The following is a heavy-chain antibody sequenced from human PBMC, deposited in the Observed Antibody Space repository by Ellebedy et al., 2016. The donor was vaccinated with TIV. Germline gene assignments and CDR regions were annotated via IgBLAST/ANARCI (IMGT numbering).Heavy chain of an antibody. CDR2: IFSGGRT. CDR1: GGSVNSGDFY. V-gene: IGHV4-61*02. D-gene: IGHD6-13*01. J-gene: IGHJ6*03. Sequence: SETLSLTXTVSGGSVNSGDFYWSWIRQPATKRLEWIGRIFSGGRTNYNPSLNSRVSMSLDTAKSQFSLNLSSVTAADTAVYYCARGLSSWYDYFYYYMDVWGEGTTVTVAS. CDR3: ARGLSSWYDYFYYYMDV.